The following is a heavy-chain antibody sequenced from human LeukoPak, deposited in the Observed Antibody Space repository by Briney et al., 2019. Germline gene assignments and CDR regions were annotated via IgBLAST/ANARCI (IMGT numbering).Heavy chain of an antibody. CDR2: IVVGSGNT. V-gene: IGHV1-58*01. Sequence: ASVKVSCKASGFTFTSSAVQWVRQARGRRLEWIGWIVVGSGNTNYAQKFQERVTITRDMSTSTAYMELSSLRSEDTAVYYCAADPPYYYDSSGSYWGQGTLVTVSS. D-gene: IGHD3-22*01. CDR1: GFTFTSSA. J-gene: IGHJ4*02. CDR3: AADPPYYYDSSGSY.